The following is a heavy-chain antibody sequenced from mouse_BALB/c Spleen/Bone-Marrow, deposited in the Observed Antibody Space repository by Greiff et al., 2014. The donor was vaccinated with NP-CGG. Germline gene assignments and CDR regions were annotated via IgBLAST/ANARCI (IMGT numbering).Heavy chain of an antibody. CDR2: INTNGGNT. CDR3: ARGLDD. V-gene: IGHV5-6-3*01. CDR1: GFTFSSYG. Sequence: EVKLVESGGGLVQPGGSLKLSCAASGFTFSSYGMSWVRQTPDKRLELVATINTNGGNTYYPDSVKGRFTISRDNAKNTLYLQMSRRKSEYTAMYYCARGLDDRGQGTTLTVAS. J-gene: IGHJ2*01.